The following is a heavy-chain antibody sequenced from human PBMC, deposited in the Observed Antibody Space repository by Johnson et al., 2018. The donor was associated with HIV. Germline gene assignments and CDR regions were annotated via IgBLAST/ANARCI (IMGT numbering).Heavy chain of an antibody. CDR3: ARVTHIQLWANDAFDI. Sequence: QVQLVESGGGVVQPGRSLRLSCAASGFTFSSYGMHWVRQAPGKGLEWVAVIWYDGSNKYFADSVKGRFTISRDNSKNTLYLQMSSLRAEDTAVYYCARVTHIQLWANDAFDIWGQGTMVTVSS. CDR2: IWYDGSNK. D-gene: IGHD5-18*01. J-gene: IGHJ3*02. V-gene: IGHV3-33*01. CDR1: GFTFSSYG.